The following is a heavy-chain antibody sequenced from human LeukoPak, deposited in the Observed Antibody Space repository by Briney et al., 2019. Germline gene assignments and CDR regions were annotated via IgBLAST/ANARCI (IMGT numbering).Heavy chain of an antibody. CDR2: MNPNSGNT. V-gene: IGHV1-8*01. J-gene: IGHJ4*02. CDR1: GYTSTSYD. D-gene: IGHD3-22*01. CDR3: ARGSHDSSGYLSEY. Sequence: GASVKVSCKASGYTSTSYDINWVRQATGQGLEWMGWMNPNSGNTGYAQKFQGRVTMTRNTSISTAYMELSSLRSEGTAVYYCARGSHDSSGYLSEYWGQGTLVTVSS.